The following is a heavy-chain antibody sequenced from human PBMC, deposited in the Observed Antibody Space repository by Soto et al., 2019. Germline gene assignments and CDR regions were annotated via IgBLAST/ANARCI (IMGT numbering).Heavy chain of an antibody. D-gene: IGHD3-22*01. V-gene: IGHV3-30-3*01. CDR1: GFTFSSYA. J-gene: IGHJ4*02. CDR3: ARVGYDSSGYYYPHYFDY. Sequence: PGGSLRLSCAASGFTFSSYAMHWVRQAPGKGLEWAAVISYDGSNKYYADSVKGRFTISRDNSKNTLYLQMNSLRAEDTAVHYCARVGYDSSGYYYPHYFDYWGQGTLVTVSS. CDR2: ISYDGSNK.